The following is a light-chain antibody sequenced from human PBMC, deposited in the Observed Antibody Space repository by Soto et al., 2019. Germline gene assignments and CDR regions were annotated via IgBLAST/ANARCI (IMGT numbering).Light chain of an antibody. J-gene: IGKJ1*01. CDR1: QGIGSQ. CDR3: QQANAFPRT. V-gene: IGKV1-12*01. Sequence: DIQMTQSPSSVSASVGDRVSITCRASQGIGSQLAWYQQKPGKAPKLLIHAASTLQRGGPTRFSGSGSGRDFTLTISSLQSEDFATYYCQQANAFPRTFGQGTKVEIE. CDR2: AAS.